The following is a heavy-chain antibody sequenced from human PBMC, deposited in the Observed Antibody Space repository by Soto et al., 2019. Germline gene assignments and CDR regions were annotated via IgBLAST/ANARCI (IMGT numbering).Heavy chain of an antibody. CDR3: ARVGHYYYYYMDV. Sequence: EVQLVESGGGLVKPGGSLRLSCAASGFTFSSYSMNWVRQAPGKGLEWVSSISSSSSYIYYAASVKGRFTISRDNAKNSLYLQMNSLRAEDTAVYYCARVGHYYYYYMDVWGKGTTVTVSS. V-gene: IGHV3-21*01. CDR2: ISSSSSYI. CDR1: GFTFSSYS. J-gene: IGHJ6*03.